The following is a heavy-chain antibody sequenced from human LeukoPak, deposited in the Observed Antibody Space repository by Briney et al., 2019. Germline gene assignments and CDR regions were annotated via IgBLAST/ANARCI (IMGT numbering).Heavy chain of an antibody. CDR2: IYYSGST. CDR3: AREGHIVPY. CDR1: GGSISSYY. Sequence: PSETLSLTCTVSGGSISSYYWSWIRQPPGKGLEWIGSIYYSGSTYYNPSLKSRVTISVDTSKNQFSLKLSSVTAADTAVYYCAREGHIVPYWGQGTLVTVSS. D-gene: IGHD2-21*01. V-gene: IGHV4-39*02. J-gene: IGHJ4*02.